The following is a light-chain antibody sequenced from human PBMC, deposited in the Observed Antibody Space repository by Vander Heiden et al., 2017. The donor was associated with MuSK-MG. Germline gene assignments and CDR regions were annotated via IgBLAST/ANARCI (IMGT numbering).Light chain of an antibody. Sequence: IQMTQSPSSLSASVGDRVTITCQASQDIINYLDWYQQKPGKAPKLLIYDASNLETGVPSRCSGSGSGTDFTFTISSLQPEDIATYYCQQYDNLPPGTFGPGTKVDIK. CDR1: QDIINY. CDR3: QQYDNLPPGT. J-gene: IGKJ3*01. V-gene: IGKV1-33*01. CDR2: DAS.